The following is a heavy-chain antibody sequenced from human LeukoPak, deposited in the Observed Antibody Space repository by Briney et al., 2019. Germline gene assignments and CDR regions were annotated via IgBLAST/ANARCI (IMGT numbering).Heavy chain of an antibody. CDR3: ARDIVVVPAAMSYGMDV. CDR1: GDSISSGGYY. Sequence: SETLSLTCTVSGDSISSGGYYWSWIRLHPGKGLEWLGNIYYTGSTYYSPSLKSRVTISVDTSNNQFSLKLSSVTAADTAVYYCARDIVVVPAAMSYGMDVWAKGPRSPSP. J-gene: IGHJ6*02. CDR2: IYYTGST. V-gene: IGHV4-31*03. D-gene: IGHD2-2*01.